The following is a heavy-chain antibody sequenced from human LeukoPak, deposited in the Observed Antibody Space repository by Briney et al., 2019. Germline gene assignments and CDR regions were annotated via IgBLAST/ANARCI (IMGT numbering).Heavy chain of an antibody. D-gene: IGHD3-22*01. V-gene: IGHV3-7*03. CDR3: TTDWDSSGYYYFDY. J-gene: IGHJ4*02. Sequence: GGSLRLSCAASGFTFSSYALHWVRQAPGKGLEWVANIKQDGSEKYHVDSVKGRFTISRDNAKNSLYLQMNSLKTEDTAVYYCTTDWDSSGYYYFDYWGQGTLVTVSS. CDR1: GFTFSSYA. CDR2: IKQDGSEK.